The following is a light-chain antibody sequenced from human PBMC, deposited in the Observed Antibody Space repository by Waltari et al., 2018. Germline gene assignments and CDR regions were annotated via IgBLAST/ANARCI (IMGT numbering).Light chain of an antibody. CDR3: SSYTGSNTGL. Sequence: QAALTQPRSVSGSPGPSVTISCTGTNSDIGGYNYVSWYQQHPGSAPKLMIYEVSKRPSGVSDRFSGSKSGKTASLTISGLQAEDEADYYCSSYTGSNTGLFGGGTRLTVL. CDR2: EVS. CDR1: NSDIGGYNY. V-gene: IGLV2-14*01. J-gene: IGLJ2*01.